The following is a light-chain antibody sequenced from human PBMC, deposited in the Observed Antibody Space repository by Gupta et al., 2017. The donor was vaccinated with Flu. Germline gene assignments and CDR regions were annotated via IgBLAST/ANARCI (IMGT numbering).Light chain of an antibody. V-gene: IGKV1-39*01. Sequence: DIQVTQSPFSLSASVGDRVTITCRASQSIADYLNWYQQKPGKAPKLLIYGASSLQSGVPSRFSGSGSGTDFTLTISSLQLEDFATYYCQQSYSPLVTFGGGTKVEIK. J-gene: IGKJ4*01. CDR2: GAS. CDR3: QQSYSPLVT. CDR1: QSIADY.